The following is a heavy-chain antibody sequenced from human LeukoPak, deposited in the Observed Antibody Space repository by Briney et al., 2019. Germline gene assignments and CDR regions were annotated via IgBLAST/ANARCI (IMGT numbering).Heavy chain of an antibody. CDR2: IYISGTT. Sequence: TSETLSLTCTVSGGYISSYYWSWVRQTAGKGLEWIGRIYISGTTNYNPSLKSRVTMSLDTSKNQLSLRLTSVTAADTAVYYYARDEARTGYIHYWGQGTLITVSS. CDR3: ARDEARTGYIHY. J-gene: IGHJ4*02. D-gene: IGHD3-9*01. CDR1: GGYISSYY. V-gene: IGHV4-4*07.